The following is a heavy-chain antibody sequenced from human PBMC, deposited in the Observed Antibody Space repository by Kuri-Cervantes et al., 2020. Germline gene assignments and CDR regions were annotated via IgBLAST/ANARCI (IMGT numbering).Heavy chain of an antibody. CDR2: IYYSGST. V-gene: IGHV4-39*01. D-gene: IGHD3-10*01. CDR3: ASPGAVTMVRGVIISTYYFDY. J-gene: IGHJ4*02. Sequence: SQTLSLTCAVSGGSISSSSYYWGWIRQPPGKGLEWIGSIYYSGSTYYNPSLKSRVTISVDTSKNQFSLKLSSVTAADTAVYYCASPGAVTMVRGVIISTYYFDYWGQGTLVTVSS. CDR1: GGSISSSSYY.